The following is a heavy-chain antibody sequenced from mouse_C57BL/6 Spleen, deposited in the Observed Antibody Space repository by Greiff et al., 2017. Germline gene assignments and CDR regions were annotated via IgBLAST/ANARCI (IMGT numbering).Heavy chain of an antibody. D-gene: IGHD1-1*01. CDR1: GFNIKDYY. Sequence: VQLQQSGAELVRPGASVKLSCTASGFNIKDYYMHWVKQRPEQGLEWIGWIDPENGDTEYASKFQGKATITADTSSNTAYLQLSSLTSEDTAVYYCIYGSSYFDYWGQGTTLTVSS. CDR2: IDPENGDT. CDR3: IYGSSYFDY. V-gene: IGHV14-4*01. J-gene: IGHJ2*01.